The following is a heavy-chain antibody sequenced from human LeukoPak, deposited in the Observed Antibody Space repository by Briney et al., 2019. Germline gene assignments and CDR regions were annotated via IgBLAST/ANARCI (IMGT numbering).Heavy chain of an antibody. D-gene: IGHD5-24*01. CDR2: ISAYNGNT. J-gene: IGHJ6*03. Sequence: ASVKVSCKASGYTFTSYGISWVRQAPGQGLEWMGWISAYNGNTNYAQKLQGRVTMTTDTSTSTAYMELRSLRSDDTAVYYCARMATLSYYYYMDVWGKGTTVTVSS. CDR3: ARMATLSYYYYMDV. V-gene: IGHV1-18*01. CDR1: GYTFTSYG.